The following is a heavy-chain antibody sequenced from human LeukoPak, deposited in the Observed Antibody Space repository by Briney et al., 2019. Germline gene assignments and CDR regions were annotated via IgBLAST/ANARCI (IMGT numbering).Heavy chain of an antibody. J-gene: IGHJ4*02. CDR1: GGTFSSYA. D-gene: IGHD6-19*01. CDR2: IIPILGIA. V-gene: IGHV1-69*04. CDR3: AREGTSGWYIDY. Sequence: GSSVKVSCKASGGTFSSYAISWVRQAPGQGLEWMGRIIPILGIANYAQKFQGRVTITADKSTSTAYMELRSLRSDDTAVYYCAREGTSGWYIDYWGQGTLVTVSS.